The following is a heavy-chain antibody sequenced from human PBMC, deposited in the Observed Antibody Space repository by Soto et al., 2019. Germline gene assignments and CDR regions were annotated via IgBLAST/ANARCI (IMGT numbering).Heavy chain of an antibody. CDR3: AREPQLVTEYHYYAMDV. V-gene: IGHV4-4*07. CDR1: GGSIGTYY. J-gene: IGHJ6*02. D-gene: IGHD6-6*01. Sequence: PSETLSLTCTVSGGSIGTYYWSWIRQPAGKGLEWIGRIYNRESASYNPSLKSRVTMSEDPSKNQLSLNLTSVTAADTAVYYCAREPQLVTEYHYYAMDVWGQGTTVTVSS. CDR2: IYNRESA.